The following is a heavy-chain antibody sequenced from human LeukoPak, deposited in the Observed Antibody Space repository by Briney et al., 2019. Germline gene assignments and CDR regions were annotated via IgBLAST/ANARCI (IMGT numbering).Heavy chain of an antibody. D-gene: IGHD6-19*01. CDR3: ARVGSSGWPSRRGVDY. CDR1: GFTFSSYA. CDR2: INWNGGST. V-gene: IGHV3-20*04. J-gene: IGHJ4*02. Sequence: PGGSLRLSCAASGFTFSSYAMSWVRQAPGKGLEWVSGINWNGGSTGYADSVKGRFTISRDNAKNSLYLQMNSLRAEDTALYYCARVGSSGWPSRRGVDYWGQGTLVTVSS.